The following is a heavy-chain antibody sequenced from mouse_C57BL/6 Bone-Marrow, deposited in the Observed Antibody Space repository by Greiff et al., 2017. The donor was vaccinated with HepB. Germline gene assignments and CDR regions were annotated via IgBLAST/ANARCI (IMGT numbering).Heavy chain of an antibody. J-gene: IGHJ1*03. D-gene: IGHD1-1*01. Sequence: VQVVQSGPGLVKPSQSLFLTCSITGFPITSGYYCIWIRQSPGKPLEWMVYITHSGETFYNPSLQSPISITRETSKNQCFLQLNSVTTEDTAVYDSAGDVYYLGPIVWGTGTAVTVSS. V-gene: IGHV12-3*01. CDR2: ITHSGET. CDR1: GFPITSGYY. CDR3: AGDVYYLGPIV.